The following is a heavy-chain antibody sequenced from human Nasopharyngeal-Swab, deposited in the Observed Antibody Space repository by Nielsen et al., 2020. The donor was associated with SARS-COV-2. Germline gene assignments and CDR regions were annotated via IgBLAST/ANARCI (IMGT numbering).Heavy chain of an antibody. J-gene: IGHJ6*03. V-gene: IGHV3-53*04. D-gene: IGHD5-24*01. CDR3: ARGLNGYNYQSYHYYFMDV. Sequence: WIRQSPGKGLEWVSVIYTAGTTYYADSVKGRFTISRTNSKNMLFLQMNSLRAEDTAVYYCARGLNGYNYQSYHYYFMDVWGKGTTVTVSS. CDR2: IYTAGTT.